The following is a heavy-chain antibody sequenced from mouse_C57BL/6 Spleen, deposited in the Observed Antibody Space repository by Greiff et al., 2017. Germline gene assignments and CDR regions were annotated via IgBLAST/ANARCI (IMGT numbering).Heavy chain of an antibody. Sequence: EVQLQESGPGLVKPSQSLSLTCSVTGYSITSGYYWNWIRQFPGNKLEWMGYISYDGSNNYNPSLKNRISITRDTSKNQFFLKLNSVTTEDTATYYCARDPFWDRGFDYWGQGTTLTVSS. CDR1: GYSITSGYY. CDR3: ARDPFWDRGFDY. V-gene: IGHV3-6*01. D-gene: IGHD4-1*01. CDR2: ISYDGSN. J-gene: IGHJ2*01.